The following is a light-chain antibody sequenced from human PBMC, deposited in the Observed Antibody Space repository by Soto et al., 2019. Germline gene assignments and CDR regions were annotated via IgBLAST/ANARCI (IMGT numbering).Light chain of an antibody. Sequence: EIVLTQSPGTLSLSPGERATLSCRASQSVSSAYLAWYQHKPGQPPTLLIYAASSRVTGIPDRFSGSGSGTDFTLTISRLEPEVFAVYYCQQYGSSSTWTFGQGTKVEIK. J-gene: IGKJ1*01. V-gene: IGKV3-20*01. CDR3: QQYGSSSTWT. CDR2: AAS. CDR1: QSVSSAY.